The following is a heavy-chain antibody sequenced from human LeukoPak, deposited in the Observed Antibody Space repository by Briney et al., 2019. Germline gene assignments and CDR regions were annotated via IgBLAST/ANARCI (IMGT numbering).Heavy chain of an antibody. V-gene: IGHV3-48*03. CDR3: ARDVVGRRRGAFDI. Sequence: GGSLRLSCAASEFSVGSNYMTWVRQAPGKGLEWVSFISNSGNSIYYADSVTGRFTISRDNAKNSLYLQMNSLRGEDTAVYYCARDVVGRRRGAFDIWGQGTMLTVSS. CDR1: EFSVGSNY. J-gene: IGHJ3*02. D-gene: IGHD2-21*01. CDR2: ISNSGNSI.